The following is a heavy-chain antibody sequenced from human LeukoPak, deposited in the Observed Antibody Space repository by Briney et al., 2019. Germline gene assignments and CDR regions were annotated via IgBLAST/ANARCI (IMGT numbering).Heavy chain of an antibody. V-gene: IGHV4-31*03. CDR2: IYYSGST. CDR3: AREVVTPTYNWFDP. D-gene: IGHD3-22*01. Sequence: PSQTLSLTCTVSGGSISSGGYYWSWIRQHPGKGLEWIGYIYYSGSTYYNPSLKSRVTISVDTSKNQFSLKLSSVTAADTAVYYCAREVVTPTYNWFDPWGQGTLVTVSS. J-gene: IGHJ5*02. CDR1: GGSISSGGYY.